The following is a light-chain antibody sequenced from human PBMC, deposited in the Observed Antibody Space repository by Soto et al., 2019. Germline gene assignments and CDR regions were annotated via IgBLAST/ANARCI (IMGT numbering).Light chain of an antibody. CDR2: EVT. CDR1: SGDIGSYNR. V-gene: IGLV2-14*01. Sequence: QSALTQPASVSGSPGQSITISCTGTSGDIGSYNRVSWYQQHPGKAPKLIIYEVTDRPSGVSNRFSGSKSGNTASLTISGLQAEDEAEYYCSSYAGISNRGVFGGGTKLTVL. J-gene: IGLJ3*02. CDR3: SSYAGISNRGV.